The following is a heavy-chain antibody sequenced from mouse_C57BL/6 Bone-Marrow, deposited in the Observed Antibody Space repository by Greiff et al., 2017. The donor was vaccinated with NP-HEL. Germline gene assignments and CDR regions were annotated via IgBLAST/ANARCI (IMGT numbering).Heavy chain of an antibody. Sequence: EVKVVESGGGLVQPGGSLKLSCAASGFTFSDYYMYWVRQTPEKRLEWVAYISNGGGSTYYPDTVKGRFTISRDNAKNTLYLQMSRLKSEDTAMYYCARPNYYGSSYAMDYWGQGTSVTVSS. V-gene: IGHV5-12*01. CDR3: ARPNYYGSSYAMDY. D-gene: IGHD1-1*01. CDR1: GFTFSDYY. CDR2: ISNGGGST. J-gene: IGHJ4*01.